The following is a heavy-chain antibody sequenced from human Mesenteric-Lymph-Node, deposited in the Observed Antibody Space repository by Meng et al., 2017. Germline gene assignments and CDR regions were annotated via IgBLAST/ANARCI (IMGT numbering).Heavy chain of an antibody. J-gene: IGHJ3*02. Sequence: GESLKISCAACGFTFSSYDMHWVRQAPGKGLEWVANINQGGSEKYFMDSLMGRFTISRDNAKNSLYLQMNNLRAEDTAVYYCAKIGVTFDAFDNWGQGTMVTVSS. CDR3: AKIGVTFDAFDN. V-gene: IGHV3-7*01. D-gene: IGHD2-21*02. CDR1: GFTFSSYD. CDR2: INQGGSEK.